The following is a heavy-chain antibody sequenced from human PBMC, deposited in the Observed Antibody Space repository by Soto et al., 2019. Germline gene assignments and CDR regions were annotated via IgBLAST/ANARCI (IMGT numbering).Heavy chain of an antibody. D-gene: IGHD6-13*01. V-gene: IGHV6-1*01. J-gene: IGHJ6*02. CDR3: ARDLSSSWIPYYYYYYYGMDV. CDR2: TYYRSKWYN. Sequence: QVQLQQSGPGLVKPSQTLSLTCAISGDSVSSNSAAWNWIRQSPSRGLEWRGRTYYRSKWYNDYAVSVKSRITINPDTSKNQFSLQPNSVTPEDTAVYYCARDLSSSWIPYYYYYYYGMDVWGQGTTVTVSS. CDR1: GDSVSSNSAA.